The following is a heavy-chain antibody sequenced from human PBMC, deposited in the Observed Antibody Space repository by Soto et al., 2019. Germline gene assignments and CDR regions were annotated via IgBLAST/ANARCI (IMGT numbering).Heavy chain of an antibody. D-gene: IGHD3-16*01. V-gene: IGHV3-21*01. Sequence: EGSLRLSCLASGFSFNSFNMKLIRRAPGRGLEWVASISVSGDNIYYGDSVQGRFTISRDNSKRSVFLDLSSLRVEDTAVYYCARDLGPPISVFENWGEGTLVPICS. J-gene: IGHJ4*02. CDR1: GFSFNSFN. CDR2: ISVSGDNI. CDR3: ARDLGPPISVFEN.